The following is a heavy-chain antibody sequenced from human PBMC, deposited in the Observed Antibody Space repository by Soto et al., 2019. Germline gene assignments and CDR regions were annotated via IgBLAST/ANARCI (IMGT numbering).Heavy chain of an antibody. CDR1: GGSISSGGYY. CDR2: IYYSGST. D-gene: IGHD4-4*01. Sequence: PSETLSLTCTVSGGSISSGGYYWSWIRQHPGKGLEWIGYIYYSGSTYYNPSLKSRVTISVDTSKNQFSLKLSSVTAADTAVYYCVNSVTTNWFDPWGQGTLVTVSS. V-gene: IGHV4-31*03. CDR3: VNSVTTNWFDP. J-gene: IGHJ5*02.